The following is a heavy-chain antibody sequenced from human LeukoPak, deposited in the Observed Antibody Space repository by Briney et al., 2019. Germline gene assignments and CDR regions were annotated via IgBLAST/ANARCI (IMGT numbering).Heavy chain of an antibody. D-gene: IGHD6-13*01. CDR1: GGSISSGGYY. CDR3: ARGSSVYSNRWFDP. Sequence: SQTLSLTCTVSGGSISSGGYYWSWIRQPPGKGLEWIGYIYHSGSTYYNPSLKSRVTISVDRSKNQFSLKLSSVTAADTAVYYCARGSSVYSNRWFDPWGQGTLVTVSS. CDR2: IYHSGST. J-gene: IGHJ5*02. V-gene: IGHV4-30-2*01.